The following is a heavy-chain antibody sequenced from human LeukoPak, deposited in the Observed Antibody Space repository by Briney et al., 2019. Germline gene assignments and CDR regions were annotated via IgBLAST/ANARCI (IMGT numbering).Heavy chain of an antibody. CDR1: GFTFSSYW. Sequence: PGGSLRLSCAASGFTFSSYWMSWVRQAPDKGLEWMAVISYDGSNKYYADSVKGRFTISRDNSRNTLYLQMNSLRAEDTAVYYCARDSSYYGSGSQNWFDPWGQGTLVTVSS. V-gene: IGHV3-30*03. J-gene: IGHJ5*02. CDR2: ISYDGSNK. CDR3: ARDSSYYGSGSQNWFDP. D-gene: IGHD3-10*01.